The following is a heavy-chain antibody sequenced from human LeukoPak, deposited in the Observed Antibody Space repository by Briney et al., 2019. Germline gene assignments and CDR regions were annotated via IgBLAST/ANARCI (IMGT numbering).Heavy chain of an antibody. CDR2: IRYDGSNK. V-gene: IGHV3-30*02. CDR3: ARDARRHHYYDSSGEIDY. CDR1: AFTFTSYG. Sequence: GGSLRLSCAASAFTFTSYGLHWVRQAPGKGLEWVAFIRYDGSNKYYADSVKGRFIISRDNSKNTLYLQMNSLRVEDTAVYYCARDARRHHYYDSSGEIDYWGQGTLVTVSS. J-gene: IGHJ4*02. D-gene: IGHD3-22*01.